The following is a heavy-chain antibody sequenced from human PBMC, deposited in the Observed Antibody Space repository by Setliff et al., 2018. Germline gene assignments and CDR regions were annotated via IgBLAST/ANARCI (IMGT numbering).Heavy chain of an antibody. V-gene: IGHV3-48*03. J-gene: IGHJ4*02. Sequence: GESLKISCAASGFTFSSYEMNWVRQAPGKGLEWVSYISSSGITIYYADSVKSRFTISRDNAKNSLYLQMNSLRAEDTAVYSCARARGYSYGPFDYWGQGTLVTVSS. CDR1: GFTFSSYE. CDR2: ISSSGITI. CDR3: ARARGYSYGPFDY. D-gene: IGHD5-18*01.